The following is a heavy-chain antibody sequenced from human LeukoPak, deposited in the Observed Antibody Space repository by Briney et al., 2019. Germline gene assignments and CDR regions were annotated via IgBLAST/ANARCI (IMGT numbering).Heavy chain of an antibody. V-gene: IGHV1-69*13. J-gene: IGHJ4*02. CDR1: GGTFSSYA. D-gene: IGHD3-10*01. Sequence: SVKVSCKASGGTFSSYAISWVRQAPGQGLEWMGGIFPIFGTANYAQKFQGRVTITADESTSTAYMELSSLRSEDTAVYYCARDKTYGSGSYLDYWGQGTLVTVSS. CDR3: ARDKTYGSGSYLDY. CDR2: IFPIFGTA.